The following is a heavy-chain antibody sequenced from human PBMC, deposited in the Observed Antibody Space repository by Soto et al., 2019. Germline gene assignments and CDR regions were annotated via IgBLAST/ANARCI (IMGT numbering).Heavy chain of an antibody. Sequence: GGSLRLSCAASGFIFSNYWMYWVRQAPGKGLEWVSRINSDGSTTTYADSVKGRFTISRDNAKNTLYLQMISRRAEDTAVYYCAVLSGPGYDYWGQGTLVTVSS. J-gene: IGHJ4*02. CDR1: GFIFSNYW. CDR2: INSDGSTT. D-gene: IGHD6-19*01. CDR3: AVLSGPGYDY. V-gene: IGHV3-74*01.